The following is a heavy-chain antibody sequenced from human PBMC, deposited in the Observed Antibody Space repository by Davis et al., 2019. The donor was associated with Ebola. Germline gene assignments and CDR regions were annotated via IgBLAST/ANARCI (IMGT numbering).Heavy chain of an antibody. V-gene: IGHV4-39*01. CDR3: ARTPCSSTSCYDYYGMDV. CDR2: IYYSGST. Sequence: GSLRLSCTVSGGSISSYYWGWIRQPPGKWLEWIGSIYYSGSTYYNPSLKSRVTISVDTSKNQFSLKLSSVTAADTAVYYCARTPCSSTSCYDYYGMDVWGQGTTVTVSS. D-gene: IGHD2-2*01. CDR1: GGSISSYY. J-gene: IGHJ6*02.